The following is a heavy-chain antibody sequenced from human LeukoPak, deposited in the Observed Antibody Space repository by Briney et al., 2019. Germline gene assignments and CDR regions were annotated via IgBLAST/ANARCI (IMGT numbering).Heavy chain of an antibody. V-gene: IGHV3-23*01. CDR3: AKLIGYCTVGSCYHDNFDV. D-gene: IGHD2-15*01. Sequence: PGGSLRLSCSTSGFTFSNYAMSWVRQAPGKGLEWVSALYGRGAFSVYGDSVKGRFTISRDNSKNAVYLQMRSLRAEDTALYFCAKLIGYCTVGSCYHDNFDVWGQGTMVTISS. CDR2: LYGRGAFS. J-gene: IGHJ3*01. CDR1: GFTFSNYA.